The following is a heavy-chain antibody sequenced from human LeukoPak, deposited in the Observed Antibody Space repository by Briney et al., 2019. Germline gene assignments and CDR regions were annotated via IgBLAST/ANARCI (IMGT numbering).Heavy chain of an antibody. CDR2: ISSSGSTI. D-gene: IGHD1-26*01. CDR3: AILSGSSYSFDY. J-gene: IGHJ4*02. V-gene: IGHV3-11*01. CDR1: GFTFSDYY. Sequence: GGSLRLSCAASGFTFSDYYMSWIRQAPGKGLEWVSYISSSGSTIYYADSVKGRFTISRDNSKNTLYLQMNSLRAEDTAVYYCAILSGSSYSFDYWGQGTLVTVSS.